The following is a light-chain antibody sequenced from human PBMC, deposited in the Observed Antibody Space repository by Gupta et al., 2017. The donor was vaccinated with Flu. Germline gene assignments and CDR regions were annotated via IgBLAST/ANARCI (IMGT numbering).Light chain of an antibody. CDR1: QSVSGY. CDR3: RQGCGGPLT. Sequence: EIEMTQFPSSLSGCGEDRVTIPCRASQSVSGYVNWYQQRAGKAAKLLISDVSTLQSGVPSTFRGSGSVTDFTLTISNLQPAHSSTYYCRQGCGGPLTFGGGTKVDIK. CDR2: DVS. V-gene: IGKV1-39*01. J-gene: IGKJ4*01.